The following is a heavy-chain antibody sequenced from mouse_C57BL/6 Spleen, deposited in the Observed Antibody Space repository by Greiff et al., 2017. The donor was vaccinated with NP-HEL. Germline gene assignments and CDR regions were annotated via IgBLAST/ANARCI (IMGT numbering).Heavy chain of an antibody. D-gene: IGHD2-3*01. CDR1: GYSITSGYY. J-gene: IGHJ3*01. Sequence: EVQLQQSGPGLVKPSQSLSLTCSVTGYSITSGYYWNWIRQFPGNKLEWMGYISYDGSNNYNPSLKNRISITRDTSKNQFFLKLNSVTTEDTATYYCARDDYDGYYGFAYWGQGTLVTVSA. CDR3: ARDDYDGYYGFAY. CDR2: ISYDGSN. V-gene: IGHV3-6*01.